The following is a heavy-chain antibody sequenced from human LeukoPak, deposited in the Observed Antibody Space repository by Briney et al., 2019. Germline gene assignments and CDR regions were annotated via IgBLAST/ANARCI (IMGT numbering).Heavy chain of an antibody. Sequence: ASVKVSCKASGYTFTSYGISWVRQAPGQGLEWMGWISAYDGNTNYAQKLQGRVTMTTDTSTSTAYLELRSLRSDDTAVYYCAREQWLTPPDYWGQGTLVTVSS. CDR3: AREQWLTPPDY. J-gene: IGHJ4*02. D-gene: IGHD6-19*01. V-gene: IGHV1-18*01. CDR1: GYTFTSYG. CDR2: ISAYDGNT.